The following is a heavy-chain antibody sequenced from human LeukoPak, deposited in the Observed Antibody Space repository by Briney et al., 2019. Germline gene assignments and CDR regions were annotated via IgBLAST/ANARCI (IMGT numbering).Heavy chain of an antibody. CDR1: GGSISSYY. CDR3: ATNIVAATDY. CDR2: IYYSGST. Sequence: SETLSLTCTVSGGSISSYYWSWIRQPPGKGLEWIGYIYYSGSTNYNPSLKSRVTISVDTSKNQFSLKLSSVTAADTAVYYCATNIVAATDYWGQGTLVTVSS. D-gene: IGHD1-26*01. J-gene: IGHJ4*02. V-gene: IGHV4-59*08.